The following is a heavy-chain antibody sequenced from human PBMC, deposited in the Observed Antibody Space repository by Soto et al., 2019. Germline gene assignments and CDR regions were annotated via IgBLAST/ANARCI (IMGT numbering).Heavy chain of an antibody. CDR1: GFTVSSNY. CDR2: IYSGGST. J-gene: IGHJ4*02. Sequence: ASGFTVSSNYMSWVRQAPGKGLEWVSVIYSGGSTYYADYVKGRFTISRDNSKNTLYLQMNSLRAEDTAVYYCARRHSGSSWYYFDYWGRGTLVTVSS. CDR3: ARRHSGSSWYYFDY. D-gene: IGHD6-13*01. V-gene: IGHV3-53*01.